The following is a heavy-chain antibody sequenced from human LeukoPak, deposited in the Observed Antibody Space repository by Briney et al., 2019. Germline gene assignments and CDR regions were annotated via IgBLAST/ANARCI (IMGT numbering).Heavy chain of an antibody. CDR3: ARESGSYYLDAFDI. J-gene: IGHJ3*02. CDR2: INPNSGGT. CDR1: GYTFTGYY. V-gene: IGHV1-2*02. D-gene: IGHD1-26*01. Sequence: ASVKVSCKASGYTFTGYYMHWVRQAPGQGLEWMGWINPNSGGTNYAQKFQGRVTMTRDTSISTAYMELSRLRSDDTAVYYCARESGSYYLDAFDIWGQGIMVTVSS.